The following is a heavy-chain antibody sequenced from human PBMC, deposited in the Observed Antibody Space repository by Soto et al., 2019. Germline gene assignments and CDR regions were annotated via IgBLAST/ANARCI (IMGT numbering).Heavy chain of an antibody. CDR2: INHSGST. D-gene: IGHD1-7*01. J-gene: IGHJ5*02. CDR3: ALAAGTIPLNWFDP. CDR1: GGSFSAYY. Sequence: PSETLSLTCVVYGGSFSAYYWSWIRQPPGKGLEWIGEINHSGSTNYNPSLKSRVTISVDTSKNQFSLKLTSVTATDTAIYYCALAAGTIPLNWFDPWGQGSLVTVSS. V-gene: IGHV4-34*01.